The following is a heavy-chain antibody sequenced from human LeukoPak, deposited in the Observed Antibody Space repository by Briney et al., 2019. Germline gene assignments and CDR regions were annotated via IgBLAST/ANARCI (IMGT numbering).Heavy chain of an antibody. CDR2: ISGSGGTT. CDR3: TKVASTGFIAYYFDY. V-gene: IGHV3-23*01. J-gene: IGHJ4*02. CDR1: GFTFSNYA. D-gene: IGHD3-16*02. Sequence: GGSLRLSCAASGFTFSNYAVSWARQAPGKGLEWVSAISGSGGTTYYADSVKGRFTISRDNSKNALYLQMNSLRADDTAVYYCTKVASTGFIAYYFDYWGQGTLVTVS.